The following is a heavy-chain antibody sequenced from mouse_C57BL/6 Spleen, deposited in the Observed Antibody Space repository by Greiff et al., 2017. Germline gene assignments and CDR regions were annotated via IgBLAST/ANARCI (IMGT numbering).Heavy chain of an antibody. Sequence: VQLQQSGAELVRPGASVTLSCKASGYTFTDYEMHWVKQTPVHGLEWIGAIDPETGGTAYNQKFKGKAILTADKSSSTAYMELSSLTSEDSAVYYCTRWEIVTTHYYAMDYWGQGTSVTVSS. CDR2: IDPETGGT. J-gene: IGHJ4*01. CDR3: TRWEIVTTHYYAMDY. V-gene: IGHV1-15*01. D-gene: IGHD2-5*01. CDR1: GYTFTDYE.